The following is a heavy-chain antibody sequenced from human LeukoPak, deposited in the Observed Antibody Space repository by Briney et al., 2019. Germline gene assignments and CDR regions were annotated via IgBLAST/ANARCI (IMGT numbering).Heavy chain of an antibody. D-gene: IGHD6-13*01. CDR3: AKMDEYSSSWYYAFDI. CDR1: GFTFSSYG. CDR2: LRYDGSNK. Sequence: GGSLRLSCAASGFTFSSYGMHWVRQAPGKGLEWVAFLRYDGSNKYYADSVKGRFTISRDNSKNTLYLQMNSLRAEDTAVYYCAKMDEYSSSWYYAFDIWGQGTMVTVSS. J-gene: IGHJ3*02. V-gene: IGHV3-30*02.